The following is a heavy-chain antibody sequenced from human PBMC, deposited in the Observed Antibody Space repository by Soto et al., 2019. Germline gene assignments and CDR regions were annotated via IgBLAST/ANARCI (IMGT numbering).Heavy chain of an antibody. V-gene: IGHV4-34*01. CDR1: GGSFSGYY. Sequence: SETLSLTCAVYGGSFSGYYWSWIRQPPGKGLEWIGEINHSGSTNYNPSLKSRVTISVDTSKNQFSLKLSSVTAADTAVYYCARAGRALVRGVPWGMDVWGQGTTVTVSS. J-gene: IGHJ6*02. CDR3: ARAGRALVRGVPWGMDV. CDR2: INHSGST. D-gene: IGHD3-10*01.